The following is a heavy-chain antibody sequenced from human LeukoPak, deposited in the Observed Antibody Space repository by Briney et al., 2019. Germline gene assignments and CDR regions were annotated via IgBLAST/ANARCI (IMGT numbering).Heavy chain of an antibody. Sequence: GGSLRLSCAASGFTFSSYAISWVRQAPGKGLEWVSAISGSGGSTYYADSVKGRFTISRDNSKNTLYLQMNSLRAEDTAVYYCAKDVKEGIAAAGKGDYFDYWGQGTLVTVSS. V-gene: IGHV3-23*01. J-gene: IGHJ4*02. CDR3: AKDVKEGIAAAGKGDYFDY. CDR2: ISGSGGST. D-gene: IGHD6-13*01. CDR1: GFTFSSYA.